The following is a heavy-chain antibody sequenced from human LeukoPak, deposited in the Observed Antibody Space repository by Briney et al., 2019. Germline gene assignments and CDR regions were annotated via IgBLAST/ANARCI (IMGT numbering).Heavy chain of an antibody. Sequence: NPSDTLSLTCTVSGGSISSNYWSWIRQPAGKGLEWIGRIYTSGSTNYNPSLKSRVTMSVDTSKNQFSLKLSSVTAADTAVYYCARVVGYYDSSGYIDSWGQGTLVTVSS. J-gene: IGHJ4*02. CDR2: IYTSGST. CDR1: GGSISSNY. D-gene: IGHD3-22*01. V-gene: IGHV4-4*07. CDR3: ARVVGYYDSSGYIDS.